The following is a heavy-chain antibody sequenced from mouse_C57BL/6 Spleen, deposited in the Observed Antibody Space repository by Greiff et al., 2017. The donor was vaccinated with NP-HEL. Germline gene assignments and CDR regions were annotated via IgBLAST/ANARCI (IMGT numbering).Heavy chain of an antibody. Sequence: EVKLMESGGGLVKPGGSLKLSCAASGFTFSDYGMHWVRQAPEKGLEWVAYISSGSSTIYYADTVKGRFTISRDNAKNTLFLQMTSLRSEGTAMYYCARDYYGSSPFEYWGQGTLVTVSA. CDR3: ARDYYGSSPFEY. CDR1: GFTFSDYG. CDR2: ISSGSSTI. D-gene: IGHD1-1*01. J-gene: IGHJ3*01. V-gene: IGHV5-17*01.